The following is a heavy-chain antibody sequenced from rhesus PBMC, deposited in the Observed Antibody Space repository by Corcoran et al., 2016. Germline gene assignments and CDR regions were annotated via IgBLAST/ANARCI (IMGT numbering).Heavy chain of an antibody. D-gene: IGHD2-27*01. CDR1: GFTFSDYE. CDR3: TREVPHAVFGDS. V-gene: IGHV3-100*02. Sequence: DVQLVESGGGLVKPGGSLRLSCVGSGFTFSDYEIHGVRQAPGEGRQWVSRVTGRGDATYYAASVKGRFTISRDNAKSSVFLQMDSLGVEDSAVYYCTREVPHAVFGDSWGQGVLVTVSS. CDR2: VTGRGDAT. J-gene: IGHJ4*01.